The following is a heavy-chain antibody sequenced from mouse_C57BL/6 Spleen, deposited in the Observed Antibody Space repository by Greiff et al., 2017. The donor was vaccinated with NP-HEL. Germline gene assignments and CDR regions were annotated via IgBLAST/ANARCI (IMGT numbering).Heavy chain of an antibody. CDR1: GYTFTSYW. J-gene: IGHJ1*03. V-gene: IGHV1-64*01. CDR3: ARKGDYDYDGYFDV. CDR2: IHPNSGST. Sequence: VQLQQPGAELVKPGASVKLSCKASGYTFTSYWMHWVKQRPGQGLEWIGMIHPNSGSTNYNEKFKSKATLTVDKSSSTAYMQLSSLTSEDSAVYYCARKGDYDYDGYFDVWGTGTTVTVSS. D-gene: IGHD2-4*01.